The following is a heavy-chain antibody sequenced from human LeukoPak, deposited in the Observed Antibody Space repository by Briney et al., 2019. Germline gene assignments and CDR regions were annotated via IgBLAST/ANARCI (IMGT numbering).Heavy chain of an antibody. CDR3: AKTKVPSYYGSGSYVDY. CDR1: GFTFSGHT. V-gene: IGHV3-30-3*02. Sequence: GGSLRLSCAASGFTFSGHTMHWVRQAPGKGLEWVAVISYDGSNKFYADSVKGRFTISRDNSKNTLYLQMNSLRAEDTGIYYCAKTKVPSYYGSGSYVDYWGQGTLVTVSS. CDR2: ISYDGSNK. J-gene: IGHJ4*02. D-gene: IGHD3-10*01.